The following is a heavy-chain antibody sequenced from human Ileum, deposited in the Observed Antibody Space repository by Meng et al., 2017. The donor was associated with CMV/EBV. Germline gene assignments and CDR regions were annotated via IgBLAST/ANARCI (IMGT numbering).Heavy chain of an antibody. Sequence: ASVKVSCKPSGYTFSNYGVSWIRQAPGQGLEWMGWISPFNGDRKSSQKFQDRVTMTSDTATDTAYMELTSLRSDDTAVYFCARDLNDLWSAYYFFFGYWGQGTLVT. CDR3: ARDLNDLWSAYYFFFGY. CDR2: ISPFNGDR. D-gene: IGHD3-3*01. J-gene: IGHJ4*02. CDR1: GYTFSNYG. V-gene: IGHV1-18*01.